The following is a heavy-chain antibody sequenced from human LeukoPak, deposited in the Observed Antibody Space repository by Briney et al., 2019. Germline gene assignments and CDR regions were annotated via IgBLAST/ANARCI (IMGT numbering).Heavy chain of an antibody. V-gene: IGHV3-48*01. CDR1: GFTFSSYS. CDR2: ISSSSSII. Sequence: PGGSLRLSCAASGFTFSSYSMNWVRQAPGKGLEWVSYISSSSSIIYYADSVKGRSTISRDNAKNLLYLQMNSLRAEDTAVYYCARGMVRGVIDYYYYYMDVWGKGTTVTVSS. D-gene: IGHD3-10*01. CDR3: ARGMVRGVIDYYYYYMDV. J-gene: IGHJ6*03.